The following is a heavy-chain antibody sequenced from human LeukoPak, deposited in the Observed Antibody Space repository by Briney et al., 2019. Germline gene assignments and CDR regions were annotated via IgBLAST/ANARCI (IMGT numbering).Heavy chain of an antibody. D-gene: IGHD3-22*01. CDR1: GGTFSSYA. CDR3: ASGYYDSSGYYYLDY. Sequence: SVKVSXKASGGTFSSYAISWVRQAPGQGLEWMGRIIPIFGTAKYAQKFQGRVTITTHESTSTAYMELSSLRSEDTAVYYCASGYYDSSGYYYLDYWGQGTLVTVSS. CDR2: IIPIFGTA. J-gene: IGHJ4*02. V-gene: IGHV1-69*05.